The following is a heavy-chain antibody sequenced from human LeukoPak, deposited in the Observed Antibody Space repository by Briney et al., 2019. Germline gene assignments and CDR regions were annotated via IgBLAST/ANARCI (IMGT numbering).Heavy chain of an antibody. D-gene: IGHD2-15*01. CDR1: GLTFSSYA. J-gene: IGHJ4*02. V-gene: IGHV3-23*01. Sequence: GGSLRHSCAASGLTFSSYAMSWVRQAPGKGLQWVSAISGSGGSTYYADSVKGRFTISRDNSKNTLYLQMNSLRAEDTAVYYCANEGRCCGGNCAFDYWGQGTLVTVSS. CDR2: ISGSGGST. CDR3: ANEGRCCGGNCAFDY.